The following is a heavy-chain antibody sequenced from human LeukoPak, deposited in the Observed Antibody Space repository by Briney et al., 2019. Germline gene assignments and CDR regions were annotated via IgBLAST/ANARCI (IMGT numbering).Heavy chain of an antibody. CDR1: GFMFSTND. CDR3: AKAVGQWSFDL. CDR2: ISGSGDGT. Sequence: GGSLRLSCAASGFMFSTNDMSWVRQAPGKGLEWVSAISGSGDGTTYDDSVKGRFTISRDNSKNTLYLLMNSLRAEDTAVYYCAKAVGQWSFDLWGRGALVTVSS. J-gene: IGHJ2*01. V-gene: IGHV3-23*01.